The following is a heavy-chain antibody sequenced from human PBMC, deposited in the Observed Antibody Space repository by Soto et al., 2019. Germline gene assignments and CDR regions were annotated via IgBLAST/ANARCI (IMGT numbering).Heavy chain of an antibody. D-gene: IGHD2-21*01. Sequence: EVQLVESGGGLVQPGGSLRLSCAASGFTFSTYWMSWVRQAPGKGLECVANIKEDGSDKYCVDSVKGRFTISRYNAKNSLYLQMDSLRAEDTAVYYCARPLCWRDAIEIWGQGTMVTVSS. V-gene: IGHV3-7*01. CDR1: GFTFSTYW. CDR3: ARPLCWRDAIEI. CDR2: IKEDGSDK. J-gene: IGHJ3*02.